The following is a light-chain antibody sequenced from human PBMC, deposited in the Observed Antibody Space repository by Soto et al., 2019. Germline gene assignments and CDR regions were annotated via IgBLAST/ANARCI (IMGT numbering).Light chain of an antibody. Sequence: SVLLQSPRTLSLTPGERATLSCRASQSVSNNYLAWYQQKPGQAPRRLIYGASSRATGIPDRFSGSGSGTDFTLTISRLEPEDFAVYYCQQYGRSGTFGQGTKVDIK. J-gene: IGKJ1*01. V-gene: IGKV3-20*01. CDR2: GAS. CDR1: QSVSNNY. CDR3: QQYGRSGT.